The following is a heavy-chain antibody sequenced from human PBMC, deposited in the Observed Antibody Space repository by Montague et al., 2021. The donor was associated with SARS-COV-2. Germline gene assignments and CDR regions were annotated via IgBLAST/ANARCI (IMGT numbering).Heavy chain of an antibody. D-gene: IGHD2-8*02. CDR3: ARDLYWAFDA. Sequence: CAISGDSVSSNIAAWNCIRQSPSRGLEWLGRTKYTSTRYGTYAVSVQSRITITADTSKNQFSLHLNSVTPEDTAVYYCARDLYWAFDAWGLGTTVTVSA. J-gene: IGHJ3*01. V-gene: IGHV6-1*01. CDR2: TKYTSTRYG. CDR1: GDSVSSNIAA.